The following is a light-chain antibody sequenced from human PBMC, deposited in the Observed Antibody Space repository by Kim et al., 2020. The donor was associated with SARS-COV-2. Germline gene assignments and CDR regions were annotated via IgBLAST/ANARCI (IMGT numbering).Light chain of an antibody. CDR1: QDIRN. Sequence: SASVGDRFTITCQASQDIRNLNWYQQKPGKAPELLIHGASNLETGVPSRFSGSGSGTNFHLTISGLQPEDFATYHCQQYDELPLTFGQGTKVDIK. J-gene: IGKJ1*01. CDR3: QQYDELPLT. CDR2: GAS. V-gene: IGKV1-33*01.